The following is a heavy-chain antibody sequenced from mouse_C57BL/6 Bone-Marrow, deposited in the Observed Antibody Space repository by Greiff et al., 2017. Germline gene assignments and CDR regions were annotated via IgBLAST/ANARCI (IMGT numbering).Heavy chain of an antibody. CDR2: ISSGGSYT. CDR3: ARRGITPFAY. CDR1: GFTFSSYG. D-gene: IGHD2-4*01. V-gene: IGHV5-6*02. Sequence: EVKLEESGGDLVKPGGSLKLSCAASGFTFSSYGMSWVRQTPDTRLEWVATISSGGSYTYYPACVKGRFTISRDNAKNTLYLQMSSLKAEDTAMYYCARRGITPFAYWGQGTLVTVSA. J-gene: IGHJ3*01.